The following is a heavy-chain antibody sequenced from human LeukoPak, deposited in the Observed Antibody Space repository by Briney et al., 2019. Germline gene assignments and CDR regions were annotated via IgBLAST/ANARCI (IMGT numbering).Heavy chain of an antibody. CDR2: IIPIFGTA. Sequence: SVKVSCKASGGTFSTFGISWVRQAPGQGLEWMGGIIPIFGTANYAQKFQGRVKITADESTSTAYMELSSLRSEDTAVYYCARVAVAGTPGLYYMDVWGKGTTVTISS. J-gene: IGHJ6*03. V-gene: IGHV1-69*13. CDR3: ARVAVAGTPGLYYMDV. D-gene: IGHD6-19*01. CDR1: GGTFSTFG.